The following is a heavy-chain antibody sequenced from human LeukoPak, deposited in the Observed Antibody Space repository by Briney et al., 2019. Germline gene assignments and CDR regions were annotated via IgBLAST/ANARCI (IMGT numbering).Heavy chain of an antibody. CDR3: ARAGPIVATRHFDY. J-gene: IGHJ4*02. D-gene: IGHD5-12*01. V-gene: IGHV4-34*01. CDR1: GGSFSGYY. CDR2: INHSGST. Sequence: PSETLSLTCAVYGGSFSGYYWSWIRQPPGKGLEWIGEINHSGSTNYNPSLKSRVTISVDTSKNQFSLKLSSVTAADTAVYYCARAGPIVATRHFDYWGQGTLVTVSS.